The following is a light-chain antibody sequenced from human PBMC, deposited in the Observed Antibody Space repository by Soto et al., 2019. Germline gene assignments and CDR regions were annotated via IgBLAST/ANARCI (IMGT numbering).Light chain of an antibody. V-gene: IGKV3-11*01. Sequence: PGERATLSCRASQRFSSYLAWYQQKPGQAPRLLIYDASKRATGIPARFSGGGSGTDFTLTISSLEPEDFAVYYCQQRSNWPPVITFGQGTRLEIK. CDR1: QRFSSY. CDR3: QQRSNWPPVIT. CDR2: DAS. J-gene: IGKJ5*01.